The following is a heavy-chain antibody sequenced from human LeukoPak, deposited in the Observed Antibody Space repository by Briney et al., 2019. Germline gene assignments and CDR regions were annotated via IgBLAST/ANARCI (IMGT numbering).Heavy chain of an antibody. CDR2: ISGSGGST. V-gene: IGHV3-23*01. CDR1: GFTFSSYA. J-gene: IGHJ3*02. D-gene: IGHD3-10*01. Sequence: GGSLRLSCAASGFTFSSYAMSWVRQAPGKGLEWVSAISGSGGSTYYADSVKGRFTISRDNSKNTLYLQMNSLRAEDTAVYYCAKPNLYYYGSGSIPGAFDIWGQGTMVTVSS. CDR3: AKPNLYYYGSGSIPGAFDI.